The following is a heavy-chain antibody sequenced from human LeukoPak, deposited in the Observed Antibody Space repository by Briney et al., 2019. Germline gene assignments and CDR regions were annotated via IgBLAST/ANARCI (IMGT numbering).Heavy chain of an antibody. Sequence: GGSLRLSCVASGFTFSHYWMSWVRQAPGKGLELVANVKEDGSETYYVDSVKGRFTISRDNAKNSLYLQMSSLRAEDTAVYYCARVVLYYSYMDVWGKGTPVTVSS. CDR1: GFTFSHYW. CDR2: VKEDGSET. V-gene: IGHV3-7*02. CDR3: ARVVLYYSYMDV. D-gene: IGHD3-10*01. J-gene: IGHJ6*03.